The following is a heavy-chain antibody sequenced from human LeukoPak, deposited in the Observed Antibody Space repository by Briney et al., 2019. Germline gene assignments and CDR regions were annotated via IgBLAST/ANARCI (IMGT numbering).Heavy chain of an antibody. J-gene: IGHJ4*02. Sequence: PSENLSLTCTVSGYSTSSYRYWGWIRQPPGKGLEWIGSMYHSGSTYKNPSLTSRVTISVDTSKNQFSLRLSSVTAADTAVYYCVDLPGYWGQGTLVTVSS. CDR1: GYSTSSYRY. CDR2: MYHSGST. CDR3: VDLPGY. D-gene: IGHD5/OR15-5a*01. V-gene: IGHV4-38-2*02.